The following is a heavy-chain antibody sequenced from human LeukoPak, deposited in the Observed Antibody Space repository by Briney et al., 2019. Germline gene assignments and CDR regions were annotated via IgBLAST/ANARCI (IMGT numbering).Heavy chain of an antibody. Sequence: PGGSLRLSCAASGFTFSNYWMSWVRQGPGKGLEWVANIKEDGSEKHYVDSVKGRFTISRDNAKNSLYLQMSSLRAEDTAVYYCARVKYYGSGSYQRLFDYQGPRTLVTVSS. J-gene: IGHJ4*02. CDR3: ARVKYYGSGSYQRLFDY. D-gene: IGHD3-10*01. CDR1: GFTFSNYW. CDR2: IKEDGSEK. V-gene: IGHV3-7*01.